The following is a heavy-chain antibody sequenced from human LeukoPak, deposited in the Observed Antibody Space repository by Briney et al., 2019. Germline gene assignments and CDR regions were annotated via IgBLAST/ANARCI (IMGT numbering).Heavy chain of an antibody. V-gene: IGHV4-38-2*02. CDR2: IYHSGST. Sequence: PSETLSLTCTVSGYSISSGYYWGWIRQPPGKGLEWIGSIYHSGSTYYNPSLKSRVTISVDTSKNQFSLKLSSVTAADTAVYYCARATSERDTAMVTSFDYWGQGTLVTVSS. CDR3: ARATSERDTAMVTSFDY. D-gene: IGHD5-18*01. J-gene: IGHJ4*02. CDR1: GYSISSGYY.